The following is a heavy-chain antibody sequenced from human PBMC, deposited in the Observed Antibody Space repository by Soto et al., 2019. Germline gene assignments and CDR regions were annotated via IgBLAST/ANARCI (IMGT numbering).Heavy chain of an antibody. J-gene: IGHJ3*01. CDR1: GYTLRELS. D-gene: IGHD3-10*01. Sequence: EASVKVSCKLSGYTLRELSIHWLRQAPGKGLEWMGGFDPENGETIYAQKFQGRLTLTEDTSIETAYMELSSLRSDDTAVYYCATDQGRYYGNQPPYYVCDVWGQGTTVTV. CDR2: FDPENGET. V-gene: IGHV1-24*01. CDR3: ATDQGRYYGNQPPYYVCDV.